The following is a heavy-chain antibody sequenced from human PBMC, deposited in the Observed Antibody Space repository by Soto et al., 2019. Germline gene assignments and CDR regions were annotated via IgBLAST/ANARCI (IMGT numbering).Heavy chain of an antibody. CDR3: ARDHRIAVAGTFYYYYGMDV. Sequence: GASVKVSCKASGYTFTSYGISWVRQAPGQGLEWMGWISAYNGNTNYAQKLQGRVTMTADTSTSTAYMELSSLRSEDTAVYYCARDHRIAVAGTFYYYYGMDVWGQGTTVTVSS. V-gene: IGHV1-18*01. J-gene: IGHJ6*02. D-gene: IGHD6-19*01. CDR2: ISAYNGNT. CDR1: GYTFTSYG.